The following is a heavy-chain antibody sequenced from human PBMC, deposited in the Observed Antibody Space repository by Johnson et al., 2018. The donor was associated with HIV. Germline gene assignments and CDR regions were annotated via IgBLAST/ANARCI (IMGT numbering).Heavy chain of an antibody. V-gene: IGHV3-30*04. J-gene: IGHJ3*02. CDR2: SSYDGTNK. D-gene: IGHD6-25*01. CDR1: GFTFSSYA. Sequence: QVQLVESGGGVVQPGRSLRLSCAASGFTFSSYAMHWVRQAPGKGLEWVAVSSYDGTNKYYADSVKGRFTISRDNSENSLYLQMNSLKTEDTAVYYCTTEVVGQRGGAFDIW. CDR3: TTEVVGQRGGAFDI.